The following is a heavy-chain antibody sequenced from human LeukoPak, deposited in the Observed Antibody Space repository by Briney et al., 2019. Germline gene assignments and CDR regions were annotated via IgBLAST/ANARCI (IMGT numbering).Heavy chain of an antibody. CDR2: ISGRTGAT. J-gene: IGHJ4*02. V-gene: IGHV3-23*01. D-gene: IGHD3-10*01. Sequence: GGSQRLSCVASGFIFSDYAMNWVRQAPGKGLEWVATISGRTGATYYADSVKGRFTISRDNSENALYLQMDSLRVEDTALYYCTKRGTGGSGSHMDSWGQGILVTVSS. CDR3: TKRGTGGSGSHMDS. CDR1: GFIFSDYA.